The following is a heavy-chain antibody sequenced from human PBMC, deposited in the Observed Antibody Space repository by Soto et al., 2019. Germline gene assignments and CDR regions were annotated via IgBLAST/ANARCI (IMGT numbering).Heavy chain of an antibody. V-gene: IGHV3-33*01. CDR3: ARDGTKTVTRDMDV. CDR1: GFNFSNYD. D-gene: IGHD4-4*01. CDR2: TWSDGNNK. J-gene: IGHJ6*02. Sequence: GGSLRLSCTASGFNFSNYDMHWVRRAPGKGLEWVAVTWSDGNNKYYVDSVKGRFTISRDNSKSTLYMQRNSLRAEETAVDYYARDGTKTVTRDMDVWGPGTSENVSS.